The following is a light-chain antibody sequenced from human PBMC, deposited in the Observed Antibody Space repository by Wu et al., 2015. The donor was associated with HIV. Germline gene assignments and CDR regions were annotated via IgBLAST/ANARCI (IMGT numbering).Light chain of an antibody. Sequence: ELVLTQSPDTLSLSPGERATLSCRASQSISSYLAWYQQKPGQAPRLLIYDASNRATGIPARFSGSGSGTDFTLTISSLEPEDFAVYYCQQRSNWAWTFGQGDQGGNQT. J-gene: IGKJ1*01. CDR1: QSISSY. CDR2: DAS. V-gene: IGKV3-11*01. CDR3: QQRSNWAWT.